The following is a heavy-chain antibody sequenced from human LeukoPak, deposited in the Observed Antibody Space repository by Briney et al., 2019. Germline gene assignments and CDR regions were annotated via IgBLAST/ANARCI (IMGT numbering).Heavy chain of an antibody. CDR2: ISWNSGSI. J-gene: IGHJ4*02. D-gene: IGHD3-10*01. V-gene: IGHV3-9*01. Sequence: GGSLRLSCAASGFTFDDYAMHWVRQAPGKGLEWVSGISWNSGSIGYADSVKGRFTISRDDSKNTLFLQMNSLRAEDAAVYYCTRSPYDTSDLYYKVAYFDYWGQGTLVTVSS. CDR3: TRSPYDTSDLYYKVAYFDY. CDR1: GFTFDDYA.